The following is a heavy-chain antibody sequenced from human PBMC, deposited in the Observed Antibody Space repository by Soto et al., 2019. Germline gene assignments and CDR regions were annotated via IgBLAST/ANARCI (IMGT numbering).Heavy chain of an antibody. D-gene: IGHD6-13*01. CDR3: ARVRYNSPFDAFDI. V-gene: IGHV1-2*04. CDR1: GYTFTGYY. Sequence: QVQLVQSGAEVKKPGASVKVSCKASGYTFTGYYIHWVRQAPGQGLEWMGWINPNSGGTNYAQRFQDWVTMTRDTSIGTAYMELSRLRSDDTAVYYCARVRYNSPFDAFDIWGQGTMVTVSS. J-gene: IGHJ3*02. CDR2: INPNSGGT.